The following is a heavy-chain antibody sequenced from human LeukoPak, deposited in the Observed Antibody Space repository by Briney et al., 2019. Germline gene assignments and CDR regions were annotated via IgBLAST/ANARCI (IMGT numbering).Heavy chain of an antibody. CDR3: ASRDDYDSSGYGSYFDY. CDR2: ISGSGGST. D-gene: IGHD3-22*01. Sequence: GGSLRLSCAASGFTFSSYAMSWVRQAPGKGLEWVSAISGSGGSTYYADSVKGRFTISRDNSKNTLYLQMNSLRAEDTAVYYCASRDDYDSSGYGSYFDYWGQGTLVTVSS. J-gene: IGHJ4*02. V-gene: IGHV3-23*01. CDR1: GFTFSSYA.